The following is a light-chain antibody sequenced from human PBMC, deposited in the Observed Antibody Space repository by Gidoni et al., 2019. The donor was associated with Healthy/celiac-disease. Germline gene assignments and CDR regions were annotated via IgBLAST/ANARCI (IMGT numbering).Light chain of an antibody. CDR2: GAS. CDR1: QRVSSN. CDR3: QQYNNWPPWT. V-gene: IGKV3-15*01. J-gene: IGKJ1*01. Sequence: EIVMTQSPATLSVSPGERATLSCRASQRVSSNLAWYQQQPGQAPRLLIYGASTRATGIPARFIGSGSGTEFTLTISSLRSEDFAVYYCQQYNNWPPWTFGQGTKVEIK.